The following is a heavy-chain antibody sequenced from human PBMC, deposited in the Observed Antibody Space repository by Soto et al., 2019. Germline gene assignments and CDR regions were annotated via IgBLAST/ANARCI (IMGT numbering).Heavy chain of an antibody. J-gene: IGHJ4*02. CDR1: VGSSRPGRYL. CDR2: VYYSGTP. Sequence: ETLCLTCSVSVGSSRPGRYLVGRFRQPPGKGLEWIASVYYSGTPYYSPSLKSRVTISIDTSKTQISLKLNSLTAADTAVYYCARADTAMDPPGSWGKGILVTVS. D-gene: IGHD5-18*01. V-gene: IGHV4-39*01. CDR3: ARADTAMDPPGS.